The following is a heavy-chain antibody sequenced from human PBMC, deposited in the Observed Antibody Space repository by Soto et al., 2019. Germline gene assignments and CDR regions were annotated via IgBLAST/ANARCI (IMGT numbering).Heavy chain of an antibody. CDR3: TRSPALQAYYYYMDV. CDR1: GFTFGDYA. Sequence: GGSLRLSCTASGFTFGDYAMSWFRQAPGKGLEWVGFIRSKAYGGTTEYAASVKGRFTISRDDSKSIAYLQMNSLKTEDTAVYYCTRSPALQAYYYYMDVWGKGTTVTVSS. D-gene: IGHD6-25*01. CDR2: IRSKAYGGTT. J-gene: IGHJ6*03. V-gene: IGHV3-49*03.